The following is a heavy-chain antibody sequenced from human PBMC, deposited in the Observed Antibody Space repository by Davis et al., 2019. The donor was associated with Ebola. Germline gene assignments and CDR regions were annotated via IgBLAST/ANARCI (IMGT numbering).Heavy chain of an antibody. CDR1: GFTFSSYA. Sequence: GESLKISCAASGFTFSSYAMSWVRQAPGKGLEWVSAISGSGSSTYYADSVKGRFTISRDNSKNTLYLQMNSLRAEDTAVYYCAKGPGWELLPYYFDYWGQGTLATVSS. CDR3: AKGPGWELLPYYFDY. CDR2: ISGSGSST. V-gene: IGHV3-23*01. J-gene: IGHJ4*02. D-gene: IGHD1-26*01.